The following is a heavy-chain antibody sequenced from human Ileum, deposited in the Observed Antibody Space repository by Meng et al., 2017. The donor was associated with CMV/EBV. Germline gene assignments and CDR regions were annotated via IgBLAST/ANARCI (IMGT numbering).Heavy chain of an antibody. CDR3: ARDFRWGAKFRRDWFDP. J-gene: IGHJ5*02. D-gene: IGHD3-16*01. Sequence: QVQLVQSGAEVKKPXASVKVCCKAAGYTFTDYYIHWVRQAPGQGLEWVGWINPNSGGTSYAQKFQGRVTMTRDTSISTAYMELSSLRSDDTAVYYCARDFRWGAKFRRDWFDPWGQGTLGTVSS. V-gene: IGHV1-2*02. CDR1: GYTFTDYY. CDR2: INPNSGGT.